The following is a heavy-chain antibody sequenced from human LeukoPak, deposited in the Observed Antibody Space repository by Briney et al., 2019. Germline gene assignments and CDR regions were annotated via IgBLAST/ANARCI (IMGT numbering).Heavy chain of an antibody. V-gene: IGHV3-23*01. CDR2: IRGTGGTT. J-gene: IGHJ3*01. Sequence: GGSLRLSCAASGFTFSDYALIWVRQAPGKGLERISAIRGTGGTTYYADSVKGRCTISRDNSRNTVYLQMNSLRAEDTALYFCGKDPNGDYVGAFDFWGPGTMVTVSS. CDR1: GFTFSDYA. CDR3: GKDPNGDYVGAFDF. D-gene: IGHD4-17*01.